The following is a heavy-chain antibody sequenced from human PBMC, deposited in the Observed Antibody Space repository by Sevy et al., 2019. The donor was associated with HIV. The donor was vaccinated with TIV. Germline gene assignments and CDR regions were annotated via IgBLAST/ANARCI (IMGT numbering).Heavy chain of an antibody. CDR3: ARQAPVEQWLVDY. CDR2: IYYSGST. Sequence: SEILSLTCTVSGGSISSSSYYWGWIRQPPGKGLEWIGSIYYSGSTYYNPSLKSRVTISVDTSKNQFSLKLSSVTAADTAVYYCARQAPVEQWLVDYWGQGTLVTVSS. D-gene: IGHD6-19*01. CDR1: GGSISSSSYY. V-gene: IGHV4-39*01. J-gene: IGHJ4*02.